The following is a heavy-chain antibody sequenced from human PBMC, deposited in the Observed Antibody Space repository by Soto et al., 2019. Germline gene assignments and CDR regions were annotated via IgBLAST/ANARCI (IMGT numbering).Heavy chain of an antibody. CDR3: ARERYCGGDCYTQEYYFDY. D-gene: IGHD2-21*02. J-gene: IGHJ4*02. Sequence: PSETLSLTCTVSGGSVSSGSYYWSWIRQPPGKGLEWIGYIYYSGSTNYNPSLKSRVTISVDTSKNQFSLKLSFVTAADTAVYYCARERYCGGDCYTQEYYFDYWGQGTLVTVS. V-gene: IGHV4-61*01. CDR1: GGSVSSGSYY. CDR2: IYYSGST.